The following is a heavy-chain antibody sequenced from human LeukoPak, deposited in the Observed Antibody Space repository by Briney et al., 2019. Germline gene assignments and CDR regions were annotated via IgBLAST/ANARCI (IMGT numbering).Heavy chain of an antibody. CDR1: GFTFSSYS. J-gene: IGHJ4*02. Sequence: GGSLRLSCAASGFTFSSYSMNWVRQAPGKGLEWVSSISSSSSYIYYADSVKGRFTISRDNTKNSLYLQMNSLRAEDTAVYYCARADWDTAMIDYWGQGTLVTVSS. CDR2: ISSSSSYI. D-gene: IGHD5-18*01. CDR3: ARADWDTAMIDY. V-gene: IGHV3-21*01.